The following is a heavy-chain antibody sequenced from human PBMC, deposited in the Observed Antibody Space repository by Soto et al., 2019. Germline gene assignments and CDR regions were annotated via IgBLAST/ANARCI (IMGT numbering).Heavy chain of an antibody. Sequence: GESLKISCKGSGYIFMSYWIGWVRQMPGKGLEWMGIIYPGESDIRYSPSFQGQVTISADKSISTAYLQWSSLKASDTAMYYCARQGDSSGYFNWFDPWGQGTLVTVSS. D-gene: IGHD3-22*01. V-gene: IGHV5-51*01. J-gene: IGHJ5*02. CDR1: GYIFMSYW. CDR2: IYPGESDI. CDR3: ARQGDSSGYFNWFDP.